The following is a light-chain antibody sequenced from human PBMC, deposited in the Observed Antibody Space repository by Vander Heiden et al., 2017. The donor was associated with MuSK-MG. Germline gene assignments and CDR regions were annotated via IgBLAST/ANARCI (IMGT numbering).Light chain of an antibody. V-gene: IGLV7-43*01. CDR3: LLYYGGAQKV. J-gene: IGLJ2*01. CDR1: TGAVTSGYY. Sequence: QTVVTQEPSLTVSPGGTVTLTCASSTGAVTSGYYPNWFQQKPGQAPRVLIYSTSNKRSWTPARFSGSLLGGKAALTLSGVQPEDEAEYYCLLYYGGAQKVFGGGTKLTVL. CDR2: STS.